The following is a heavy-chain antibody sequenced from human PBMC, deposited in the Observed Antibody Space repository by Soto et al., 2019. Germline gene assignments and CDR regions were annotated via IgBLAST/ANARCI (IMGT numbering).Heavy chain of an antibody. CDR3: AKIHFPSPSYYDSSGYYFDY. D-gene: IGHD3-22*01. Sequence: PGGSLRLSCAASGFTFTGYWMSWVRQTPDKGLEWVANVEPDGSGQYYVDSVKGRFTISRDNAKNSVYLQMNSLRAEDTAVYYCAKIHFPSPSYYDSSGYYFDYWGQGTLVTVSS. CDR2: VEPDGSGQ. J-gene: IGHJ4*02. CDR1: GFTFTGYW. V-gene: IGHV3-7*03.